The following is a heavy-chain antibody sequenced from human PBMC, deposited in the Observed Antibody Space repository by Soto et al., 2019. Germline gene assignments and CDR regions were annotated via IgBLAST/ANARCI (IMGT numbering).Heavy chain of an antibody. V-gene: IGHV4-31*03. CDR3: ARGGKLRFLEWSYYMDV. J-gene: IGHJ6*03. CDR1: GGAISSGGYY. CDR2: IYYSGST. D-gene: IGHD3-3*01. Sequence: SETVSLTGTFAGGAISSGGYYWSWIRQHPGKGLEWIGYIYYSGSTYYNPSLKSRVTISVDTSKNQFSLKLSSVTAADTAVYNCARGGKLRFLEWSYYMDVWGKGTTVTVSS.